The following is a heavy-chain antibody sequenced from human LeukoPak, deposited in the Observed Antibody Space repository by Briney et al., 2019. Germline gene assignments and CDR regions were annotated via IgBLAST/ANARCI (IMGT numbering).Heavy chain of an antibody. D-gene: IGHD6-13*01. CDR2: ISANGGSS. CDR1: GFTFSDYY. CDR3: ARLARVATAGNYGYHSMDV. J-gene: IGHJ6*02. V-gene: IGHV3-23*01. Sequence: GGSLRLSCAASGFTFSDYYMSWIRQAPGKGLEWVSTISANGGSSYFADSVKGRFTMSRDNSKSTVFLQMNSLRAGDTAVYYCARLARVATAGNYGYHSMDVWGQGTTVTVSS.